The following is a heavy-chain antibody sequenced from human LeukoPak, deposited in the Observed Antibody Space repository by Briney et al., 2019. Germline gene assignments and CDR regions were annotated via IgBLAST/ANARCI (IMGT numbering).Heavy chain of an antibody. CDR2: INPSGGST. J-gene: IGHJ6*03. Sequence: ASVKVSCKASGYTFTSYYMHWVRQAPGQGLEWMGIINPSGGSTSYAQKFQGRVTMTRDMSTSTVYMELSSLRSEDTAVYYCARGGEYSYGYYYYYMHVWGKGTTVTVSS. CDR1: GYTFTSYY. CDR3: ARGGEYSYGYYYYYMHV. D-gene: IGHD5-18*01. V-gene: IGHV1-46*01.